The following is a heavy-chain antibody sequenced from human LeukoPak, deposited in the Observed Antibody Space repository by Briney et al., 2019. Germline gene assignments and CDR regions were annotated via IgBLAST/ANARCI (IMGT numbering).Heavy chain of an antibody. CDR3: ARGEYGSNDDACDI. CDR2: ISSSTNTI. CDR1: GFTFRSYS. Sequence: GGSLRLSCAASGFTFRSYSMNWVRQAPGKGLEWVSSISSSTNTIYYTDSVKGRFTISRDNAKNSLYLQMNSLRDEDRALYYCARGEYGSNDDACDIWGQGAMVTVSS. J-gene: IGHJ3*02. V-gene: IGHV3-48*02. D-gene: IGHD4/OR15-4a*01.